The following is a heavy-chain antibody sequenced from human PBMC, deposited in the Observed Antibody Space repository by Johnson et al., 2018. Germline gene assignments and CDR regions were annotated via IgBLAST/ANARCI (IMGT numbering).Heavy chain of an antibody. CDR1: GGTFTSYY. CDR2: INPSGGST. CDR3: ARDIGYSYGHGACDI. V-gene: IGHV1-46*01. D-gene: IGHD5-18*01. Sequence: VQLVESGAEVKKPGSSVKVSCKASGGTFTSYYMHWVRQAPGQGLEWMGIINPSGGSTSYAQKFQGRVTMTRDTSTSTVYMELSSLRSEDTAVDYCARDIGYSYGHGACDIWGQGTMVTVSS. J-gene: IGHJ3*02.